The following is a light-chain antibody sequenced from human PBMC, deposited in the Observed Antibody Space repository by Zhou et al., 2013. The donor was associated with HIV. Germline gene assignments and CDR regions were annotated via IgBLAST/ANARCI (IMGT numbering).Light chain of an antibody. CDR3: QQYHSYSIT. V-gene: IGKV1-13*02. CDR2: DAS. Sequence: AIQLTQSPSSLSASVGDRVTITCRASQGISSALAWYQQKPGKAPKLLIYDASSLESGVPSRFRGSGSGTEFTLTITSLQPDDFATYYCQQYHSYSITFGQGTRLEIK. J-gene: IGKJ5*01. CDR1: QGISSA.